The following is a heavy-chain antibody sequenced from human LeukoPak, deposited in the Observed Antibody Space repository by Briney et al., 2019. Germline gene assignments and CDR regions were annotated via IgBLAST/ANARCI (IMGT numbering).Heavy chain of an antibody. CDR1: GGSISSYY. V-gene: IGHV4-59*01. CDR2: IYYSGST. D-gene: IGHD5-18*01. Sequence: SETLSLTCTVSGGSISSYYWSWIRQPPGKGLEWIGYIYYSGSTNYNLSLKSRVTISVDTSKNQFSLKLSSVTAADTAVYYCARGGYSYGRPSPPFDYWGQGTLVTVSS. CDR3: ARGGYSYGRPSPPFDY. J-gene: IGHJ4*02.